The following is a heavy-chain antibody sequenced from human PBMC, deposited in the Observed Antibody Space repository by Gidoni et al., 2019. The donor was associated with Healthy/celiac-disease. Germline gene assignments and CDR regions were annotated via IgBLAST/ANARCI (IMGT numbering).Heavy chain of an antibody. J-gene: IGHJ3*02. Sequence: QVQLQQWGAGLLKPSETMSLTCAVYGGSSSGYYWSWIRQPPGKGLEWIGEINHSGSTNYNPSLKSRVTISVDTSKNQFSLKLSSVTAADTAVYYCARNGMTTVPLRAFDIWGQGTMVTVSS. CDR2: INHSGST. D-gene: IGHD4-17*01. CDR3: ARNGMTTVPLRAFDI. V-gene: IGHV4-34*01. CDR1: GGSSSGYY.